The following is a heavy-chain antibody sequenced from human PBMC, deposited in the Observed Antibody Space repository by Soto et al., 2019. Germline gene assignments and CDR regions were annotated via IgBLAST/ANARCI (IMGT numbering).Heavy chain of an antibody. CDR3: ASYPYYYGSGSPFWLDP. D-gene: IGHD3-10*01. J-gene: IGHJ5*02. CDR1: GGSIISSSYY. CDR2: IYYSGST. Sequence: SETLSLTCTVSGGSIISSSYYWGWIRQPPGKGLEWIGSIYYSGSTYYNPSLKSRVTISVQTSKNQFSLKLSSVTAADTAVYYCASYPYYYGSGSPFWLDPLGQGTLVTVSS. V-gene: IGHV4-39*01.